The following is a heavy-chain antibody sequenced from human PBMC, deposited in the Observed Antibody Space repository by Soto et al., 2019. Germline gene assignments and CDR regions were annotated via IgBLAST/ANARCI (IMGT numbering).Heavy chain of an antibody. CDR2: IYYSGST. J-gene: IGHJ6*02. V-gene: IGHV4-31*03. CDR3: ARDRLSGDYYGMDV. Sequence: QVQLQESGPGLVKPSQTLSLTCTVSGGSISSGGYYWSWIRQHPGKGLEWIGYIYYSGSTYYNPSLKSRVTISVATSKNQFSLKLSSVTAADTAVYYCARDRLSGDYYGMDVWGQGTTVTVSS. CDR1: GGSISSGGYY.